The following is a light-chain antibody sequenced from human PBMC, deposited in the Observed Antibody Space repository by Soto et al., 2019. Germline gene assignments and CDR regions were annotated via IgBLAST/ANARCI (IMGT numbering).Light chain of an antibody. V-gene: IGKV3-15*01. CDR1: QSVSSN. CDR2: DAS. J-gene: IGKJ1*01. CDR3: HQYNDWPPA. Sequence: EIQLTQSACTLSLSPGERATLSCRASQSVSSNVAWYQQKNGQTPRLLIYDASTRATGIPARFSGSGYGTEFNLTISSLQSEDFAVFYCHQYNDWPPAFGQGTKVDIK.